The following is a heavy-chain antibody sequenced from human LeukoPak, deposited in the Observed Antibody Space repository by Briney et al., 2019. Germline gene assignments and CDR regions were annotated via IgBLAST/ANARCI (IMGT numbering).Heavy chain of an antibody. CDR1: GYTFTGYY. Sequence: ASVKVSCKASGYTFTGYYMHWVRQAPGQGLEWMGWISAYNGNTNYAQKLQGRVTMTTDTSTSTAYMELRSLRSDDTAVYYCARQGYCGGDCYSPFYYYYYMDVWGKGTTVTISS. CDR2: ISAYNGNT. D-gene: IGHD2-21*02. CDR3: ARQGYCGGDCYSPFYYYYYMDV. J-gene: IGHJ6*03. V-gene: IGHV1-18*04.